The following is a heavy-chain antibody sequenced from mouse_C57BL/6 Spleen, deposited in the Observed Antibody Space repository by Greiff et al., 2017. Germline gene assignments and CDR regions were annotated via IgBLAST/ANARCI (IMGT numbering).Heavy chain of an antibody. CDR2: ISSGGSYT. Sequence: EVQVVESGGDLVKPGGSLKLSCAASGFTFSSYGMSWVRQTPDKRLEWVATISSGGSYTYYPDSVKGRFTITRDNAKNTLYLQLSSLTSEDTARYYCARHQLGRAMDYWGQGTSVTVSS. D-gene: IGHD4-1*02. CDR3: ARHQLGRAMDY. V-gene: IGHV5-6*01. J-gene: IGHJ4*01. CDR1: GFTFSSYG.